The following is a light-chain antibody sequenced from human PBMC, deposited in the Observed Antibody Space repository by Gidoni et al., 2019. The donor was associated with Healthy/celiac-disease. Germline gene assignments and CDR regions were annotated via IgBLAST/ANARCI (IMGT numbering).Light chain of an antibody. J-gene: IGKJ3*01. CDR3: QQRSIP. Sequence: EIVLTQSPATLSLSPGERATLSCRASQSVSSYLAWYQQKPGQAPRLLIYDASNRATGIPARFSGSGSGTDFTLTISSLEPEDFAVYYCQQRSIPFGPXTKVDIK. CDR2: DAS. V-gene: IGKV3-11*01. CDR1: QSVSSY.